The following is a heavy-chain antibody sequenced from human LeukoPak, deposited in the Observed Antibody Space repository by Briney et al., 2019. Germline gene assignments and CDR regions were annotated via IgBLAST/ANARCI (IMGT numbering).Heavy chain of an antibody. CDR3: ARDYRFAIFGLVGSKNAFDI. CDR2: ISGSGTTI. V-gene: IGHV3-11*04. Sequence: GGSLRLSCAASGLTFSDYYMSWIRQAPGKGLEWVSYISGSGTTIYYADSVKGRFTISRDNAKNSLYLQMNSLRAEDTAAYYCARDYRFAIFGLVGSKNAFDIWGQGTMVTVSS. CDR1: GLTFSDYY. J-gene: IGHJ3*02. D-gene: IGHD3/OR15-3a*01.